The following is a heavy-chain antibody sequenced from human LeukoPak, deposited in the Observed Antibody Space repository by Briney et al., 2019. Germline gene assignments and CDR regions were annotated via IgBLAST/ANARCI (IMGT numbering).Heavy chain of an antibody. D-gene: IGHD6-6*01. CDR1: GFTFSSYA. V-gene: IGHV3-30-3*01. CDR2: ISYDGSNK. CDR3: ARDEGSSAAFDY. Sequence: PGGSLRLSCAASGFTFSSYAMHWVRQAPGTGLEWVAVISYDGSNKYYADSVKGRFTISRDNSKNTLYLQMNSLRAEDTAVYYCARDEGSSAAFDYWGQGTLVTVSS. J-gene: IGHJ4*02.